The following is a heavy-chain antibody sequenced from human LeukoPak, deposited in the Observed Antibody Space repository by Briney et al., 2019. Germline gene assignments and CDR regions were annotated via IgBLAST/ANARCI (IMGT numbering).Heavy chain of an antibody. CDR1: GFSRSRYW. V-gene: IGHV3-7*01. CDR2: INTDRSVK. CDR3: APSP. J-gene: IGHJ5*02. Sequence: PGGSLRLSCVASGFSRSRYWINWVRQAPGKGLEWVANINTDRSVKYYGNSVNGRFTISRDNAKNLVYLQMNSLRVEDTAIYYCAPSPWGQGTLVTVSS.